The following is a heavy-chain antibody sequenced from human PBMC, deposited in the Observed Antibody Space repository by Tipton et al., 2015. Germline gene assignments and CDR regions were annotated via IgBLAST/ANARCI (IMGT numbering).Heavy chain of an antibody. CDR1: GYSISSGYY. D-gene: IGHD4-17*01. CDR3: ARSRYTVTPDS. CDR2: FFHSGNT. J-gene: IGHJ4*02. Sequence: TLSLTCDVSGYSISSGYYWSWIRQPPGKGLEWIGSFFHSGNTFPNPSLRSRVIISVDTSKNHFSLTVTSVTAADTAVYYCARSRYTVTPDSWGQGTLVTVSS. V-gene: IGHV4-38-2*01.